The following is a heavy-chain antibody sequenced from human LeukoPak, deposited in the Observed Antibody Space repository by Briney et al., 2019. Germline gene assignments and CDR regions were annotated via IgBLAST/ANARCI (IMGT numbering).Heavy chain of an antibody. Sequence: SGTLSLTCAVSGGSISSINWWSWVRQPPGKGLEWIGEIYHSGTTNYNPSLKSRVTISVDKSKNQFSLELSSVTAADTAIYYCSAVTRSTAFDIWGQGTKVTVSS. CDR2: IYHSGTT. V-gene: IGHV4-4*02. CDR1: GGSISSINW. J-gene: IGHJ3*02. D-gene: IGHD4-17*01. CDR3: SAVTRSTAFDI.